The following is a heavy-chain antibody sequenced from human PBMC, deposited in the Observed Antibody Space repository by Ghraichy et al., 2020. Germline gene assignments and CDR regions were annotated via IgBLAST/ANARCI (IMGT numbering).Heavy chain of an antibody. CDR1: GFTFSSYA. CDR2: ISYDGSNK. D-gene: IGHD2-15*01. CDR3: ARDAHSGAIPTLPDY. V-gene: IGHV3-30*04. Sequence: GESLNISCAASGFTFSSYAMHWVRQAPGKGLEWVAVISYDGSNKYYADSVKGRFTISRDNSKNTLYLQMNSLRAEDTAVYYCARDAHSGAIPTLPDYWGQGTLVTVSS. J-gene: IGHJ4*02.